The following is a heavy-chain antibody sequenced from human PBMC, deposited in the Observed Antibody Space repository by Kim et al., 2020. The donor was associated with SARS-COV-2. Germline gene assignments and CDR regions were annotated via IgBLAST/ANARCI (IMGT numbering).Heavy chain of an antibody. J-gene: IGHJ4*02. CDR1: GYTFNNYW. CDR3: ARQFCFDPTAYNPKPKGSYYFDY. D-gene: IGHD3-16*01. CDR2: IYPGDSEA. V-gene: IGHV5-51*01. Sequence: GESLKISCMGSGYTFNNYWIAWVRQMPGKGLEWMGIIYPGDSEAKYSPSFQGQVTISADKYTSAAYLQWSRLAASDTATYYCARQFCFDPTAYNPKPKGSYYFDYWGQGTLVTVSS.